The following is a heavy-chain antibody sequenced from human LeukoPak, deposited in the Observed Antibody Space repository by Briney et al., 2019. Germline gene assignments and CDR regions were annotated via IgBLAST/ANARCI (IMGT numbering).Heavy chain of an antibody. Sequence: GGSLRLSCAASGFTFRTYAMSWVRQAPGKGLEWGSGISDSGGTTYYVDSVKGRFTIYRDNSKNTLYLQINSLRAEDMALYYCSKSSDGSTSFDQWGKGTLVTVSS. V-gene: IGHV3-23*01. D-gene: IGHD2-2*01. CDR3: SKSSDGSTSFDQ. J-gene: IGHJ4*02. CDR2: ISDSGGTT. CDR1: GFTFRTYA.